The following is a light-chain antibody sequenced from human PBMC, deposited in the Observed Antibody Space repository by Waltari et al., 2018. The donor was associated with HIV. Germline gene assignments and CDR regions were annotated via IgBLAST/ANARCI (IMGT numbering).Light chain of an antibody. V-gene: IGLV1-47*01. J-gene: IGLJ3*02. Sequence: QSVLTQPPSASGTHGQRVTISCSGSSSNIGSNYVYWFQQLPGTAPKLLIYRNDQRPSGVPGRFSGSKSGTSASLAISGLRSENEADYYCAAWDDSLSGWVFGGGTKLTVL. CDR1: SSNIGSNY. CDR2: RND. CDR3: AAWDDSLSGWV.